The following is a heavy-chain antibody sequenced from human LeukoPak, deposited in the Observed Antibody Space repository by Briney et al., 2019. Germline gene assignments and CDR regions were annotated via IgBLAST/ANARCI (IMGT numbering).Heavy chain of an antibody. CDR1: GGSISSDY. V-gene: IGHV4-59*01. CDR2: FSYSGSA. J-gene: IGHJ4*02. CDR3: ARGKPSVTTFDY. D-gene: IGHD4-17*01. Sequence: PSETLSLTCTVSGGSISSDYWNWIRQPPGKGLEWIGYFSYSGSAKYNPSLKTTVTISGDTSKSQFSLKLTSVTDADTAVYYCARGKPSVTTFDYWGQGTLVSVSS.